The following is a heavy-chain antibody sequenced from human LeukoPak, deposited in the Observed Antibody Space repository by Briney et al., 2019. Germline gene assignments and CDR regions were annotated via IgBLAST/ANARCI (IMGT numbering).Heavy chain of an antibody. D-gene: IGHD1-26*01. CDR1: GFTFSNAW. Sequence: GGSLRLSCAASGFTFSNAWMSWVRQAPGKGLEWVSAISGSGGSTYYADSVKGRFTISRDNSKNTLYLQMNSLRAEDTAVYYCAKDVSVEVGAIFDYWGQGTLVTVSS. V-gene: IGHV3-23*01. CDR3: AKDVSVEVGAIFDY. CDR2: ISGSGGST. J-gene: IGHJ4*02.